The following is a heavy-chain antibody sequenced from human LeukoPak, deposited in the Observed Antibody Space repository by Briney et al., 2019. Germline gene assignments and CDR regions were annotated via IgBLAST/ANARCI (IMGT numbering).Heavy chain of an antibody. Sequence: GGSLRLSCTAYGFSFNNYAMTWVRQAPGKGLEWVSIIIASSGATFYADSVKGRFTISRDNSKNTLYLQMNSLSVEDTAVYYCAKGGYDYVEVAYFDFWGQGALVTVSS. D-gene: IGHD5-12*01. J-gene: IGHJ4*02. V-gene: IGHV3-23*01. CDR1: GFSFNNYA. CDR2: IIASSGAT. CDR3: AKGGYDYVEVAYFDF.